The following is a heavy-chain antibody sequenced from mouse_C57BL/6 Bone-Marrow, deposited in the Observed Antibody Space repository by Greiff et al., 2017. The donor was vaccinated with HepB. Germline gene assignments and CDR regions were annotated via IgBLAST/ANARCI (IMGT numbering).Heavy chain of an antibody. J-gene: IGHJ1*03. D-gene: IGHD1-1*01. V-gene: IGHV1-85*01. CDR3: ASLLLLRPPYFDV. CDR1: GYTFTSYD. Sequence: QVHVKQSGPELVKPGASVKLSCKASGYTFTSYDINWVKQRPGQGLEWIGWIYPRDGSTKYNEKFKGKATLTVDTSSSTAYMELHSLTSEDSAVYFCASLLLLRPPYFDVWGTGTTVTVSS. CDR2: IYPRDGST.